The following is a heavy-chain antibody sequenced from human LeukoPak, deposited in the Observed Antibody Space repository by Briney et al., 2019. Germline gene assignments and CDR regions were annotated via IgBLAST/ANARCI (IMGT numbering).Heavy chain of an antibody. CDR2: IYYSGST. V-gene: IGHV4-39*07. Sequence: SETLSLTCTVSGGSISSSSYYWGWIRQPPGKGLEWIGSIYYSGSTYYNPSLKSRVTISVDTSKNQFSLKLSSVTAADTAVYYCAREPAEFGGVIVYFDYWGQGTLVTVSS. CDR1: GGSISSSSYY. J-gene: IGHJ4*02. D-gene: IGHD3-16*02. CDR3: AREPAEFGGVIVYFDY.